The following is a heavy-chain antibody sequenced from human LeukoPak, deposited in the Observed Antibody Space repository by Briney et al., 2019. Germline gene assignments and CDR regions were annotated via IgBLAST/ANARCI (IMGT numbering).Heavy chain of an antibody. CDR3: ARGGGSYYSFDY. CDR1: GGSISSYY. Sequence: SETLSLTCSVSGGSISSYYWSWIRQPAGKGLEWIGRIDSSGSTNYNPSLKSRVTMSVDTSKNQFSLRLSSVTAADTAVYYCARGGGSYYSFDYWGQGTLVTVSS. CDR2: IDSSGST. D-gene: IGHD1-26*01. J-gene: IGHJ4*02. V-gene: IGHV4-4*07.